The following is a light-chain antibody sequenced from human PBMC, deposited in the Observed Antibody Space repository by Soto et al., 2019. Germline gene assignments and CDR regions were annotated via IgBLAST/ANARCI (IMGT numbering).Light chain of an antibody. Sequence: EIVLTQSPGTLSLSRGETATLSXRASPTVVIRYLAWYQQKPGXAPRVXXACXSNMATGIPDRLSGSGSGTDFTLIINRLDPYYFATYYFQQLKSDLCTFGPGTKVDIK. CDR3: QQLKSDLCT. CDR2: CXS. V-gene: IGKV3-20*01. J-gene: IGKJ3*01. CDR1: PTVVIRY.